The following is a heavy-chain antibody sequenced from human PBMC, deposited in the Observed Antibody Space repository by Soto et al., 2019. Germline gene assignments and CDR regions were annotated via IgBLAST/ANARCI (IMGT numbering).Heavy chain of an antibody. V-gene: IGHV3-7*01. J-gene: IGHJ4*02. D-gene: IGHD3-16*01. CDR3: ARDIGFDYVN. CDR1: GFNVMSYW. Sequence: GGSLRLSCAVSGFNVMSYWMSWVRQAPGKGLEWVASIKEDGSEIYYLQSVRGRFTISRDSAGNALHLAMNYLSAEDTGVYFCARDIGFDYVNWGQGTLVTVSS. CDR2: IKEDGSEI.